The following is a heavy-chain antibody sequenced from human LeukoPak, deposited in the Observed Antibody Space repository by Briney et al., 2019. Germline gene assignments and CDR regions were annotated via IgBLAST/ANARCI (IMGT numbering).Heavy chain of an antibody. CDR1: GGSITSYY. Sequence: SETLSLTCTVSGGSITSYYWSWIRQPPGKGLEWIGYIYHSGSTNYDPPLKSRVTISVETSKNQFSLRLRSVTAADTAVYYCARHIPGNPYFNYWGQGTLVTVSS. CDR3: ARHIPGNPYFNY. D-gene: IGHD2/OR15-2a*01. V-gene: IGHV4-59*08. J-gene: IGHJ4*02. CDR2: IYHSGST.